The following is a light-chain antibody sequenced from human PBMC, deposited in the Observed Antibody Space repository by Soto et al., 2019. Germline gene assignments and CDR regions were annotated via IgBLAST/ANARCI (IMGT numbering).Light chain of an antibody. J-gene: IGKJ2*01. V-gene: IGKV3-20*01. CDR3: QQYGSSPYT. CDR1: QSVSSSY. CDR2: GAS. Sequence: EIVLTQSPGTLSLSPGERATLSCRASQSVSSSYLAWYQQNFGQAPRLLIYGASTRATGIPDRFSGSGSGIDFTLTISRLEPGDFAVYYCQQYGSSPYTFCQGSKLEIK.